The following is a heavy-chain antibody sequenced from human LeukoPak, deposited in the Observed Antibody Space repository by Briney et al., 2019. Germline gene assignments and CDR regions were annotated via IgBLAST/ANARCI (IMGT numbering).Heavy chain of an antibody. J-gene: IGHJ4*02. D-gene: IGHD3-3*01. V-gene: IGHV3-21*01. CDR3: ARMAMPNLPRLLEWLPFHFDS. Sequence: PGGSLRLSCTASGFTFSTYSMNWVRQAPGKGLEWVSSISSSSSNIYYADSVKGRFTISRDNAKNSLYLQMNSLRAEDAAVYYCARMAMPNLPRLLEWLPFHFDSWGQGTLVTVSS. CDR1: GFTFSTYS. CDR2: ISSSSSNI.